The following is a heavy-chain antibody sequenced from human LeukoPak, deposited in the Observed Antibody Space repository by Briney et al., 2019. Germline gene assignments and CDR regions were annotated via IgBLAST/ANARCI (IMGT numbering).Heavy chain of an antibody. CDR1: GFTLSSYW. CDR3: SRCEYNYGWAYFDY. J-gene: IGHJ4*02. CDR2: IKEDGSDI. V-gene: IGHV3-7*03. Sequence: PGGPLRLSCAASGFTLSSYWMSWVRQAPGKGLELVANIKEDGSDIYYVDSLKGRFTISRDNAKNSLYLEMNSLRGEDTALYYCSRCEYNYGWAYFDYWGQGTLVTVSS. D-gene: IGHD5-18*01.